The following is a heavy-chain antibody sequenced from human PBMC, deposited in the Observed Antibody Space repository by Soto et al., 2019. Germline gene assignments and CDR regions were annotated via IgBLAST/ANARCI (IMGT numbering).Heavy chain of an antibody. V-gene: IGHV3-7*01. CDR3: ARIASAGRGWDV. J-gene: IGHJ6*02. Sequence: EVQLVESGGSLVQPGGSLRLSCAASGFTFSSYWMSWVRQAPVKGLEWVGNIKQDGSEKNYVDFVEGRFTISRDNAENSLYLQMNSLRAEDTAVYYCARIASAGRGWDVWGQGTTVVVSS. CDR2: IKQDGSEK. D-gene: IGHD6-13*01. CDR1: GFTFSSYW.